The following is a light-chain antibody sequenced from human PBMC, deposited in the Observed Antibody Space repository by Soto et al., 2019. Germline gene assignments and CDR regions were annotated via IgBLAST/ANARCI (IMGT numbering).Light chain of an antibody. CDR3: QVYGTSPYT. Sequence: EIVLTQSPGTLSLSPGERATLSCRASQSVPYSYLAWYQQRPGQAPRIIMYGDSSRATGVPDRFSGRVSGTVFTLSISRLEPEDFAVYYWQVYGTSPYTFGQGTKLEIK. CDR1: QSVPYSY. V-gene: IGKV3-20*01. J-gene: IGKJ2*01. CDR2: GDS.